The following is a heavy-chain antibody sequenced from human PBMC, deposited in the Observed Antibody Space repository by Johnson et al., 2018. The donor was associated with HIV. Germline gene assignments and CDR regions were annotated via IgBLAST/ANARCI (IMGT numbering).Heavy chain of an antibody. D-gene: IGHD3-22*01. J-gene: IGHJ3*02. CDR1: GFNVSDNY. CDR2: IYSGGST. CDR3: AKDPTYYYDSSAKEGAFDI. V-gene: IGHV3-66*02. Sequence: EKLVESGGALVQPGGSLRLSCAGSGFNVSDNYMSWVRRAPGKGLEWVSVIYSGGSTYYADSVTGRFTISRDNSKNTLYLQMNSLRAEDTAVYYCAKDPTYYYDSSAKEGAFDIWGQGTMVTVSS.